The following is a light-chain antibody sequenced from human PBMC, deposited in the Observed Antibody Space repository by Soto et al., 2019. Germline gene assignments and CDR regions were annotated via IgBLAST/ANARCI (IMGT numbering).Light chain of an antibody. Sequence: DIQMTQSPTSLSASVGDRVTITCWASHSISNNLNWYQQKPGKAPNLLIYTTSSLQSGVPSRFSGSGSGTDFTLTITSLQPEDFATYYCQQSYSTPYSFGQGTKLDI. CDR1: HSISNN. CDR3: QQSYSTPYS. V-gene: IGKV1-39*01. J-gene: IGKJ2*03. CDR2: TTS.